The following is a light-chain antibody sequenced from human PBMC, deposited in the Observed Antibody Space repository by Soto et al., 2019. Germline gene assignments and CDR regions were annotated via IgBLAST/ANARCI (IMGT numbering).Light chain of an antibody. CDR1: QSVDIN. Sequence: EIVLTQSPGTLSVSPGDRVTLSCRASQSVDINLAWYQQRAGQAPRLLIYDAVRRATGIPDRFSGSGSGTDFTLTISRLEPEDFAVYYCHQYGSSLGTFGQGTKVDIK. CDR2: DAV. V-gene: IGKV3-20*01. J-gene: IGKJ2*01. CDR3: HQYGSSLGT.